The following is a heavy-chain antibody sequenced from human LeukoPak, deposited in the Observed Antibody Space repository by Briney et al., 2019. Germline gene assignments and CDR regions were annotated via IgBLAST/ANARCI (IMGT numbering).Heavy chain of an antibody. D-gene: IGHD3-10*02. CDR1: GGTFSSYA. V-gene: IGHV1-69*04. Sequence: SVKVSCKASGGTFSSYANSWVRQAPGQGLEWMGRIIPILGIANYAQKFQGRVTITADKSTSTAYMELSSLRSEDTAVYYCARAGTGHDCSGTSGRWFDPWGQGTLVTVSS. CDR3: ARAGTGHDCSGTSGRWFDP. J-gene: IGHJ5*02. CDR2: IIPILGIA.